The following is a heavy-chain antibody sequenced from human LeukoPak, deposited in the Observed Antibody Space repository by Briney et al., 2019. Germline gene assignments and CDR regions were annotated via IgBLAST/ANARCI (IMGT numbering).Heavy chain of an antibody. V-gene: IGHV3-21*01. CDR1: GFTFSSYS. Sequence: GGSLRLSCAASGFTFSSYSMDWVRQAPGKGLEWVSSISSNSHYIYYADSVKGRFTISRDNAKNSLYLQMNSLRAEDTAVYYCARVGYSYGRSLFYSDFWGQGTLVTVSS. J-gene: IGHJ4*02. CDR2: ISSNSHYI. D-gene: IGHD5-18*01. CDR3: ARVGYSYGRSLFYSDF.